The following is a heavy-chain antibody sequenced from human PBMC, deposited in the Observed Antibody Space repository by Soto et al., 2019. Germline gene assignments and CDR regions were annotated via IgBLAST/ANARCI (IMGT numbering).Heavy chain of an antibody. CDR3: ASSSSWYED. CDR2: IDSSSTYK. CDR1: GFSFTTYS. Sequence: EVQLVESGGGLVKPGGSLRLSCAASGFSFTTYSMNWVRQAPGKGLEWVSSIDSSSTYKYYADSVRGRFTISRDQAKKSLYLQMNSLRDEDTALYYCASSSSWYEDWGQGTLVTVSS. V-gene: IGHV3-21*02. J-gene: IGHJ4*02. D-gene: IGHD6-13*01.